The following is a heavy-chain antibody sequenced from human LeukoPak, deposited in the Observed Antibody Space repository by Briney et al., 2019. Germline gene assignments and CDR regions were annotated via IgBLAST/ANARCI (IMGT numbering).Heavy chain of an antibody. D-gene: IGHD3-10*01. CDR2: INPNSGDT. CDR1: GYIFTSYG. J-gene: IGHJ5*02. CDR3: ARGDYYGSPKVVAA. Sequence: ASVKVSCKASGYIFTSYGISWVRQAPGQGLEWIGWINPNSGDTNYAQKFQDRVTMTRDTSISTAYIELNFLRSDDTAVFYCARGDYYGSPKVVAAWGQGTLVTVSS. V-gene: IGHV1-2*02.